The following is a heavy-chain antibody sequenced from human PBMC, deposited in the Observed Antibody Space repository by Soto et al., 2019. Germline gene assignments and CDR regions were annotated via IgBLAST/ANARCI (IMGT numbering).Heavy chain of an antibody. V-gene: IGHV4-39*01. Sequence: QLQLQESGPGLVKPSETLSLTCTVSGGSISSSSYYWGWIRQPPGKGLEWIGSIYYSGSTYYNPSLKSRVTISVDTSKNQFSLKLSSVTAADTAVYYCARHLDGVVITGYYFDYWGQGTLVTVSS. CDR3: ARHLDGVVITGYYFDY. J-gene: IGHJ4*02. CDR2: IYYSGST. D-gene: IGHD3-22*01. CDR1: GGSISSSSYY.